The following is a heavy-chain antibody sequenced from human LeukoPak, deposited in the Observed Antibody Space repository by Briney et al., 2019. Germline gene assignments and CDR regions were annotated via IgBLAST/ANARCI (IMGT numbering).Heavy chain of an antibody. Sequence: SETLSLTCTVSGGSISSYHWSWIRQPPGKGLEWIGYIYYSGSTNYNPSLKSRVTISVDTSENRFSLKLNSVTAADTAVYYCAKMGNPATVTADYWGQGTLVTVSS. CDR2: IYYSGST. V-gene: IGHV4-59*08. CDR1: GGSISSYH. J-gene: IGHJ4*02. CDR3: AKMGNPATVTADY. D-gene: IGHD4-17*01.